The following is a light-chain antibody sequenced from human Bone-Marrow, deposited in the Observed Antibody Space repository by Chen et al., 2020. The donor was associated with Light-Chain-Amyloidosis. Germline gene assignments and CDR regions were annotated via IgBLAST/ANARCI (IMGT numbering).Light chain of an antibody. CDR2: RDT. Sequence: SYELTQPPSVSVSPGQTARITCSGDDLPTKYAYWYQQKPGQAPVLVIHRDTERPSGISERLSGSSSGTTATLTISGVQAEDEADYNCQSADSSGTYEVIFGGGTKLTVL. V-gene: IGLV3-25*03. CDR1: DLPTKY. J-gene: IGLJ2*01. CDR3: QSADSSGTYEVI.